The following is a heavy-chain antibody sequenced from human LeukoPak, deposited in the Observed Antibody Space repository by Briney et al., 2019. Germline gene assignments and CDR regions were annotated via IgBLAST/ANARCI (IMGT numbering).Heavy chain of an antibody. CDR2: ISAYNGNT. CDR3: ARVIPDYYDSSGYPLFFDY. J-gene: IGHJ4*02. V-gene: IGHV1-18*01. Sequence: GASVKVSCKASGYTFSNYGISWVRQAPGQGLEWLGWISAYNGNTHYAQKLQGRVTLTTDTSTSTAYMEVRSLRSDDTAVYFCARVIPDYYDSSGYPLFFDYWGQGTLVTVS. D-gene: IGHD3-22*01. CDR1: GYTFSNYG.